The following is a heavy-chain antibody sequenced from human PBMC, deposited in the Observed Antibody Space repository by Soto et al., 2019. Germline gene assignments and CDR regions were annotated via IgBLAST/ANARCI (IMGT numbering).Heavy chain of an antibody. CDR1: GGTFSGYY. CDR2: INHSGST. J-gene: IGHJ6*02. V-gene: IGHV4-34*01. Sequence: PSETLSLTCAVYGGTFSGYYWSWIRQPPGKGLEWIGEINHSGSTNYNPSLKSRVTISVDTSKNQFSLKLSSVTAADTAVYYCARVRGKITMVRGVITYGMDVWGQGTTVTV. CDR3: ARVRGKITMVRGVITYGMDV. D-gene: IGHD3-10*01.